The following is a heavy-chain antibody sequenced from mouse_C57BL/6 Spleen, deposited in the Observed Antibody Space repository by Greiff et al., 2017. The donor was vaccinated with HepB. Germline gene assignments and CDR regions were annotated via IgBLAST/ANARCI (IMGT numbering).Heavy chain of an antibody. Sequence: EVQLQESGPGLVKPSQSLSLTCSVTGYSITSGYYWNWIRQFPGNKLEWMGYISYDGSNNYNPSLKNRISITRDTSKNQFFLKLNSVTTEDTATYYCATDGYYEGYYAMDYWGQGTSVTVSS. CDR1: GYSITSGYY. CDR2: ISYDGSN. J-gene: IGHJ4*01. CDR3: ATDGYYEGYYAMDY. D-gene: IGHD2-3*01. V-gene: IGHV3-6*01.